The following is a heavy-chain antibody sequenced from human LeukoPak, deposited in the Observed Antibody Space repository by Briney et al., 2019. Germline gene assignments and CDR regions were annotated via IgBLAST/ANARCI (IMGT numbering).Heavy chain of an antibody. D-gene: IGHD2-15*01. Sequence: GGTLRLSCAASGFTFSSHGMSWVRQAPGKGLEWVSAISGSGGITSYADSVKGRFTISRDNSKNTLYLQMNSLRAEDTAVYYCAKARLKYCSGGSCYYLDYWGQGTLVTVSS. CDR2: ISGSGGIT. J-gene: IGHJ4*02. V-gene: IGHV3-23*01. CDR1: GFTFSSHG. CDR3: AKARLKYCSGGSCYYLDY.